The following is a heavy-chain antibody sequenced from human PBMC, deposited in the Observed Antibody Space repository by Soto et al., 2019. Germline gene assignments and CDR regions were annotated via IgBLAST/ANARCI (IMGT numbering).Heavy chain of an antibody. Sequence: GGSLRLSCAASGFPFGSYSLSWLRQAPGKGLEWVADINKDGREKYYLDSVKGRFTISRDNAENLLYLQMSSLRVDDTAVYYCAGAWTWGQGTLVTVSS. D-gene: IGHD5-12*01. CDR1: GFPFGSYS. CDR2: INKDGREK. V-gene: IGHV3-7*01. J-gene: IGHJ4*02. CDR3: AGAWT.